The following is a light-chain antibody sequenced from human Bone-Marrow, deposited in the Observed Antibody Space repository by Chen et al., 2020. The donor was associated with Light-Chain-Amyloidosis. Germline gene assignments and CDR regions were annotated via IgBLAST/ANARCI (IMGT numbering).Light chain of an antibody. CDR1: NIGSTS. CDR3: CAYRGGSFPYV. Sequence: SYVLTQPSSVSVAPGQTATIACGGNNIGSTSVHWYQQTPGQAPLLVVYDDSDRPSGIHERLSGSNSGNTASLTISGLRTEDAADYYCCAYRGGSFPYVFGPGTKVTVL. V-gene: IGLV3-21*02. CDR2: DDS. J-gene: IGLJ1*01.